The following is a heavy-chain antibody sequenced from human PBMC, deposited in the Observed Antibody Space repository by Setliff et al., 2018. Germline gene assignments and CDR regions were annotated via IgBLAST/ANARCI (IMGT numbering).Heavy chain of an antibody. CDR3: ARENRYNFWSGLDAFDI. D-gene: IGHD3-3*01. V-gene: IGHV3-48*01. J-gene: IGHJ3*02. Sequence: GGSLSLSCAASGFTFSSYSMNWVRQAPGKGLEWVSYISSSSSTIYYADSVKGRFTISRDNAKNSLYLQMNSLRAEDTAVYYCARENRYNFWSGLDAFDIWGQGTMVTVSS. CDR2: ISSSSSTI. CDR1: GFTFSSYS.